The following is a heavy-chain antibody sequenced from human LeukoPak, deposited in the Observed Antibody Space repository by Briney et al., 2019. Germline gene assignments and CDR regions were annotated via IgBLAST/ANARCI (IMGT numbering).Heavy chain of an antibody. CDR3: ASPIFSREHDAFDI. D-gene: IGHD1/OR15-1a*01. CDR2: IYYSGST. CDR1: GGSISSYY. Sequence: SETLSLTCTVSGGSISSYYWSWIRQPPGKGLEWIGSIYYSGSTYYNPSLKSRVTISVDTSKNQFSLKLSSVTAADTAVYYCASPIFSREHDAFDIWGQGTMVTVSS. J-gene: IGHJ3*02. V-gene: IGHV4-39*01.